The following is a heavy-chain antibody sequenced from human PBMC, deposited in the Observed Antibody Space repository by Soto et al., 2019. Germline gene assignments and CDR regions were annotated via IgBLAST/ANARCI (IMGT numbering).Heavy chain of an antibody. V-gene: IGHV4-31*03. J-gene: IGHJ6*04. CDR2: IYYSGST. CDR3: ARDRLRFGELLLPADV. CDR1: GGSISSGGYY. D-gene: IGHD3-10*01. Sequence: SETLSLTCTVSGGSISSGGYYWSWIRQHPGKGLEWIGYIYYSGSTYYNPSLKSRVTISVDTSKNQFSLKLSSVTAADTAVYYCARDRLRFGELLLPADVWGKGTTVTVSS.